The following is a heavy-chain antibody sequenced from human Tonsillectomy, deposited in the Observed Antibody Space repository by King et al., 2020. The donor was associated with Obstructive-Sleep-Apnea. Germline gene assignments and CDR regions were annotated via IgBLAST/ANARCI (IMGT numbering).Heavy chain of an antibody. CDR1: GFTFSNAW. CDR2: IKNKTDGGTT. V-gene: IGHV3-15*01. CDR3: STAASTGTTRGY. D-gene: IGHD1-7*01. J-gene: IGHJ4*02. Sequence: VQLVESGGGLVKPGGSLRLSCAASGFTFSNAWMIWVRQAPGKGREWVGRIKNKTDGGTTDYAAPVKGRFTISREDSVNTLYLQMNSLKTEDTAVYYCSTAASTGTTRGYWGQGTLVTVSS.